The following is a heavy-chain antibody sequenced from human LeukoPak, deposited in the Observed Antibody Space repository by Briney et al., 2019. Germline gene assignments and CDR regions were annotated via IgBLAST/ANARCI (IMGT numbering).Heavy chain of an antibody. CDR1: GGSISSSSYY. V-gene: IGHV4-39*07. Sequence: SETLSLTCTVSGGSISSSSYYWGWIRQPPGKGLEWIGSIYYSGSTYYNPSLKSRVTISVDTSKNQFSLKLSSVTAADTAVYYCARRSSITIFGVVIESPIDYWGQGTLVTVSS. J-gene: IGHJ4*02. D-gene: IGHD3-3*01. CDR2: IYYSGST. CDR3: ARRSSITIFGVVIESPIDY.